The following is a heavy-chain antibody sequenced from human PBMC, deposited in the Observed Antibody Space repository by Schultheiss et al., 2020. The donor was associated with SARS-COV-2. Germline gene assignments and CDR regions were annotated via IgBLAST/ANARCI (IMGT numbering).Heavy chain of an antibody. D-gene: IGHD6-6*01. V-gene: IGHV1-8*01. CDR1: GYTFTSYD. CDR2: INPSGGST. Sequence: GESLKISCKASGYTFTSYDINWVRQAPGQGLEWMGIINPSGGSTSYAQKFQGRVTMTRNTSISTAYMELSSLRSEDTAVYYCARARPDKGGSRPYYYYGMDVWGQGTTVTVSS. J-gene: IGHJ6*02. CDR3: ARARPDKGGSRPYYYYGMDV.